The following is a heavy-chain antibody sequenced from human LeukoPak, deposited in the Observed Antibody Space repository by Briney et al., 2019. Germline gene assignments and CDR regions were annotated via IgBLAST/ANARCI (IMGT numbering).Heavy chain of an antibody. CDR2: INGEGSET. CDR1: GFTFSRFW. CDR3: ARVRMGDDFNPFDY. J-gene: IGHJ4*02. D-gene: IGHD3-16*01. Sequence: PGGSLRLSCAASGFTFSRFWTYWVRHAPGKGLVWVSRINGEGSETMYADSVKGRFTISRDNAKNTLYLQMNSLRAEDTAVYYCARVRMGDDFNPFDYWGQGTLVTVSS. V-gene: IGHV3-74*03.